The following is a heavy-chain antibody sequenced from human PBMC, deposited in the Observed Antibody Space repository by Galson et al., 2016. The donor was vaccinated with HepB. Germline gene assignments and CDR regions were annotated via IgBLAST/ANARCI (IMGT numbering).Heavy chain of an antibody. CDR2: INPTGGST. CDR1: GYTFTSYY. CDR3: ASDYGAGGFYYFDY. Sequence: SVKVSCKASGYTFTSYYTYWVRQAPGRGLEWVGVINPTGGSTDFAPRFQDRVTLTRDTSTGTVYMELTSLTSVDTAVYYCASDYGAGGFYYFDYCGQGTLITVSS. V-gene: IGHV1-46*01. J-gene: IGHJ4*02. D-gene: IGHD6-13*01.